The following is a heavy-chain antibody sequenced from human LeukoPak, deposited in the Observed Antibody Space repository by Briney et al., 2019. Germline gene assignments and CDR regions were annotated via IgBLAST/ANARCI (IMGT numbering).Heavy chain of an antibody. CDR3: AREYYYDSSGYITYFDY. Sequence: SETLSLTCTVSGGSISSSSYYWGWIRQPPGTGLEWIGSIYYSGSTYYNPSLKSRVTISVDTSKNQFSLKLSSVTAADTAVYYCAREYYYDSSGYITYFDYWGQGTLVTVSS. J-gene: IGHJ4*02. CDR1: GGSISSSSYY. D-gene: IGHD3-22*01. CDR2: IYYSGST. V-gene: IGHV4-39*07.